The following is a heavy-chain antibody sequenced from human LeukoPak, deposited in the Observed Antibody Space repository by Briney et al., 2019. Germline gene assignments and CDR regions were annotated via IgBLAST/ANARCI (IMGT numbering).Heavy chain of an antibody. J-gene: IGHJ5*02. CDR1: GGSISSSSYY. Sequence: SETLSLTCTVSGGSISSSSYYWGWIRQPPGKGLEWIGSIYYSGSTYYNPSLKSRVTISVDTSKNQFSLKLSSVTAADTAVYYCARRVEVAQYNWFDPWGQGTLVTVSS. CDR2: IYYSGST. V-gene: IGHV4-39*01. CDR3: ARRVEVAQYNWFDP. D-gene: IGHD2-15*01.